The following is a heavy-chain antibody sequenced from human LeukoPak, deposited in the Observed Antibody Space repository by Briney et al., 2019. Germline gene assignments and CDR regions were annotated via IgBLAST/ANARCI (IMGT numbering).Heavy chain of an antibody. Sequence: SETLSLARTVSGGSLSSYYWSWIRQPPGKGLEWIGYIYYSGSTNYNPSLKSRVTISVDTSKNQFSLKLSSVTAADTAVYYCARDYYGSGRSYWYFDLWGRGTLVTVSS. V-gene: IGHV4-59*12. J-gene: IGHJ2*01. CDR2: IYYSGST. D-gene: IGHD3-10*01. CDR3: ARDYYGSGRSYWYFDL. CDR1: GGSLSSYY.